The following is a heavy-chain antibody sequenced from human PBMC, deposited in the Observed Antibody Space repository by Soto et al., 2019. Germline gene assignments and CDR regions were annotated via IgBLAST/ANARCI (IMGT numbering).Heavy chain of an antibody. J-gene: IGHJ4*02. CDR3: ARDGVGHTTFFGYFDY. V-gene: IGHV3-33*01. CDR2: IRYDGSNI. CDR1: GFTFSGLG. D-gene: IGHD1-26*01. Sequence: QVQLVESGGGVVQPGRSLRLSCAASGFTFSGLGMHWVRQAPGKGLEWVAVIRYDGSNIYYADAVKGRFTISRDNSKDTLYLQMNSLRADATAVSYCARDGVGHTTFFGYFDYWGQGTLVTVSS.